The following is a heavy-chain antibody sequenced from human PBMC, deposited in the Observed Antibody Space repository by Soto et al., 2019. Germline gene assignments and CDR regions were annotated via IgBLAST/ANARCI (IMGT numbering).Heavy chain of an antibody. CDR2: IYYSGST. CDR3: ARLARLYYFDY. Sequence: QLQLQESGPGLVKPSETLSLTCTVSGGSISSSSYYWGWIRQPPGKGLEWIGSIYYSGSTYYNPSLKSRVTISVDTSKNQFSLKLSSVTAADTAVYYCARLARLYYFDYWGQGTLVTVSS. V-gene: IGHV4-39*01. J-gene: IGHJ4*02. D-gene: IGHD3-16*01. CDR1: GGSISSSSYY.